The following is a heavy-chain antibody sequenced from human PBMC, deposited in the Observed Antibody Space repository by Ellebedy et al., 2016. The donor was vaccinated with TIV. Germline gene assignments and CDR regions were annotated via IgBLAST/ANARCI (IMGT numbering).Heavy chain of an antibody. Sequence: GESLKISCSASGFTFSTIAMHWVRQAPGKGPQYVSGISSNGGSIYDADSVKGRFTISRDNSKNTLHLQMSSLRPEDTAVYYCVTQKGGSLYWGQGTRVTVSS. J-gene: IGHJ4*02. D-gene: IGHD1-26*01. CDR1: GFTFSTIA. CDR3: VTQKGGSLY. V-gene: IGHV3-64D*09. CDR2: ISSNGGSI.